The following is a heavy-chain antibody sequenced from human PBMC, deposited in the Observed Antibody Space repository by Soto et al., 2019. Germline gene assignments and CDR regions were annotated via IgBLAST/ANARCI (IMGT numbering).Heavy chain of an antibody. D-gene: IGHD2-15*01. CDR2: IYYSGST. Sequence: TEALSLTSTVSGGSISSISYYWGWIRQPPGKGLEWIGSIYYSGSTYYNPSLKSRVTISVDTSKNQFSLKLSSVTAADTAVYYCATTAYCSGGICGQTIXYWGQGNMVTVXS. CDR1: GGSISSISYY. J-gene: IGHJ4*02. V-gene: IGHV4-39*01. CDR3: ATTAYCSGGICGQTIXY.